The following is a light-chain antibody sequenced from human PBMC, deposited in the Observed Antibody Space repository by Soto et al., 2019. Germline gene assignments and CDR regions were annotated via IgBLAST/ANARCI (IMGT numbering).Light chain of an antibody. Sequence: IQMTQSPSSVSASVGDRVTITCRARQHISNYLAWYQQKPGEAPKVLIYGAFTLQTGVASRFSGSGSGTDFLLTISSLQPEDAATYYWQQTNSFPLTFGGGTKVEIK. CDR3: QQTNSFPLT. CDR1: QHISNY. V-gene: IGKV1D-12*01. CDR2: GAF. J-gene: IGKJ4*02.